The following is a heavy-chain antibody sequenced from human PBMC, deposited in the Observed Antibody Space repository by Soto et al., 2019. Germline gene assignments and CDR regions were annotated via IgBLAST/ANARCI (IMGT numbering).Heavy chain of an antibody. J-gene: IGHJ6*03. Sequence: ASVKVSCKASGYTFTSYGISWVRQAPGQGLEWMGWISAYNGNTNYAQKLQVRVTMTTDTSTSTAYMDLRSLRSDDTAVYYCARDGVTMVRDYFYYYMDVCGKGTTVTVSS. V-gene: IGHV1-18*01. CDR3: ARDGVTMVRDYFYYYMDV. CDR2: ISAYNGNT. D-gene: IGHD3-10*01. CDR1: GYTFTSYG.